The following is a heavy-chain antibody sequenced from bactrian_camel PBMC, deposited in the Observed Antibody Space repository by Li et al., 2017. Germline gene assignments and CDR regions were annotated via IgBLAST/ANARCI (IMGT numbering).Heavy chain of an antibody. J-gene: IGHJ4*01. CDR2: IAVGTGNS. CDR1: GYTDSGTC. CDR3: TNEVEVHNEYEHND. V-gene: IGHV3S40*01. Sequence: DVQLVESGGGLVQPGGSLRLSCAVSGYTDSGTCIGWFRQAPGKEREGVSAIAVGTGNSYYNGFAKDRFTISRDSSNNTVYLQMNSLKTEDTAMYYCTNEVEVHNEYEHNDWGQGTQVTVS. D-gene: IGHD4*01.